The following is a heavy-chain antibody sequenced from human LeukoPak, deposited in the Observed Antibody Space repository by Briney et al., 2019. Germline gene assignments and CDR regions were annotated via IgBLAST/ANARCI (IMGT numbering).Heavy chain of an antibody. CDR1: GGSISNGSYS. CDR2: IYHSGST. D-gene: IGHD2-15*01. Sequence: PSQTLSLTCAVSGGSISNGSYSWSWIRQPPGKGMEWIGYIYHSGSTYYNPSLKSRVTISVDRSKNQFSLKLSSVTAADTAVYYCARGPYCSGGSCYSVWFDPWGQGTLVTVSS. CDR3: ARGPYCSGGSCYSVWFDP. V-gene: IGHV4-30-2*01. J-gene: IGHJ5*02.